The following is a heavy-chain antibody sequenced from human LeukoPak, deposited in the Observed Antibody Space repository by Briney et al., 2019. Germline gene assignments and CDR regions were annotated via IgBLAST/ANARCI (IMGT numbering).Heavy chain of an antibody. CDR3: ASPRGFSYGYFDY. Sequence: SETLSLTCTVSGGSISSSSADWGWIRQPPGKGLEWIGSIYYRKNTYYNPSLKSRVTISADTSKNQFSLTLGSVSATDTAVYYCASPRGFSYGYFDYWGQGTLVTVSS. CDR2: IYYRKNT. J-gene: IGHJ4*02. D-gene: IGHD5-18*01. CDR1: GGSISSSSAD. V-gene: IGHV4-39*01.